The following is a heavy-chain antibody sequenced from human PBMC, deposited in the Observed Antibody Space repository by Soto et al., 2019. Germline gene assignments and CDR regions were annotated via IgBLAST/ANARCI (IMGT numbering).Heavy chain of an antibody. D-gene: IGHD3-10*01. J-gene: IGHJ4*02. CDR2: IKSKTDGGTT. CDR1: GFTFSNAW. CDR3: TTFYGSGSYYFTGEYYFDY. V-gene: IGHV3-15*07. Sequence: GGSLRLSCAASGFTFSNAWMNWVRQAPGKGLEWVGRIKSKTDGGTTDYAAPVKGRFTISRDDSKNTLYLQMNSLKTEDTAVYYCTTFYGSGSYYFTGEYYFDYWGQGTLVTVSS.